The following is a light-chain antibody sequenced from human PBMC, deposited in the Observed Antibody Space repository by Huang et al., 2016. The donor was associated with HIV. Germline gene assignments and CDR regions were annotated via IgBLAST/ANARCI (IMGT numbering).Light chain of an antibody. CDR3: QQYNNRYT. Sequence: IVMTQSPATLSVSPGERATISCRASKSISSNLAWYQQKPGQAPRRLVSGAATRATGIPARFSGSVSGTEFTLTISSLQSEDFSVYYCQQYNNRYTFGQGTKLEIK. J-gene: IGKJ2*01. CDR1: KSISSN. V-gene: IGKV3-15*01. CDR2: GAA.